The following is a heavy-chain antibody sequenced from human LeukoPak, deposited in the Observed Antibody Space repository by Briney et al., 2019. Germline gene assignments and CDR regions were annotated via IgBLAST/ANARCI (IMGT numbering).Heavy chain of an antibody. J-gene: IGHJ1*01. D-gene: IGHD2-21*02. V-gene: IGHV3-7*01. CDR2: INPDGRDT. CDR3: TSWGDTTAEYFQR. CDR1: GFTFNRCW. Sequence: GGSLRLSCVVSGFTFNRCWMNWVRQAPGKGLEWVAHINPDGRDTYYVDSVKGRFTISRDNAQNSMYLQMNSLRVEDTAVYYCTSWGDTTAEYFQRWGQGTLVTFSS.